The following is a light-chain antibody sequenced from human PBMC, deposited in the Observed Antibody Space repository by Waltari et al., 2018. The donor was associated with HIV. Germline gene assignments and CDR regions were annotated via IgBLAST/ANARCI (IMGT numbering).Light chain of an antibody. V-gene: IGLV2-14*03. CDR2: DVT. CDR1: SSDIGAYNH. Sequence: QSALTQPASVSGSRVQSITMSCTGTSSDIGAYNHVSWFQQRPGKAPKLIIYDVTDRPSGVSKRFSGAKAGITASLTISGLQADDEGDYYCSSYTASNTLWVFGGGTKLTVL. J-gene: IGLJ3*02. CDR3: SSYTASNTLWV.